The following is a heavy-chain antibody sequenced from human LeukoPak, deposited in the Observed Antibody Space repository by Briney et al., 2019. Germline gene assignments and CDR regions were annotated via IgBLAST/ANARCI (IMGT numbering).Heavy chain of an antibody. D-gene: IGHD1-1*01. Sequence: GGSLRLSCAASGFTFSSYTMNWVRQAPGKGLEWVSSINSGSTYTYYTESVKGRFTVSRDNAKNSLFLQMNSLRAEDTAIYYCARSLTTLTYEGYWGQGTLVTVSS. J-gene: IGHJ4*02. CDR3: ARSLTTLTYEGY. V-gene: IGHV3-21*01. CDR2: INSGSTYT. CDR1: GFTFSSYT.